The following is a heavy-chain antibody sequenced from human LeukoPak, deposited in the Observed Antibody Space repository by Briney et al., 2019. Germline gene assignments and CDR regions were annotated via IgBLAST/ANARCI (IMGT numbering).Heavy chain of an antibody. CDR3: ARERDSSSWYAFGI. D-gene: IGHD6-13*01. CDR1: GFTFSSYG. J-gene: IGHJ3*02. V-gene: IGHV3-48*02. CDR2: ISSSSSTI. Sequence: GGSLRLSCAASGFTFSSYGMHWVRQAPGKGLEWVSHISSSSSTIYYGDSVKGRFTISRDNAKNSLYLQMNSLRDEDTAVYCCARERDSSSWYAFGIWGQGTMVTVSS.